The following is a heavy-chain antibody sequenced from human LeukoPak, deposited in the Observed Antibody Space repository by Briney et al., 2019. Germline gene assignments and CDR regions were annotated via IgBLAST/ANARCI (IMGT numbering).Heavy chain of an antibody. CDR3: ARPGYCSSTSCHTFDWYFDL. CDR1: GYTFTSYW. V-gene: IGHV5-51*01. J-gene: IGHJ2*01. CDR2: IYPGDSDT. Sequence: GESLKISCQGSGYTFTSYWIAWVRQLPGKGLEWMGIIYPGDSDTRYSPSFQGQVTISADTSISTAYLQWSNLKASDTAMYYCARPGYCSSTSCHTFDWYFDLWGRGTLVTVSS. D-gene: IGHD2-2*01.